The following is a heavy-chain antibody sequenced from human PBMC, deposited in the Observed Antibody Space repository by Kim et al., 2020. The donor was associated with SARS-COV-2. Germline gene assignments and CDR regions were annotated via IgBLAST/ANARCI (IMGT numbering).Heavy chain of an antibody. D-gene: IGHD2-21*01. J-gene: IGHJ6*03. V-gene: IGHV1-8*01. Sequence: ASVKVSCKASGYTFTSYDINWVRQATGQGLEWMGWMNPNSGNTGYAQKFQGRVTMTRNTSISTAYMELSSLRSEDTAVYYCARGHLKSIVVGLGPRPYYYYMGVWGKETAVTVSS. CDR2: MNPNSGNT. CDR3: ARGHLKSIVVGLGPRPYYYYMGV. CDR1: GYTFTSYD.